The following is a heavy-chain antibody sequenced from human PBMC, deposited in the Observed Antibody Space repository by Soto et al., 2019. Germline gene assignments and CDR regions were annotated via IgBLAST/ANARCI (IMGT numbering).Heavy chain of an antibody. V-gene: IGHV4-4*02. CDR1: GGSIRSNNR. J-gene: IGHJ4*02. CDR3: ARGSSGPRYRSNGLTRYFDY. CDR2: IFHSGST. D-gene: IGHD6-19*01. Sequence: SETLSLTCAVSGGSIRSNNRWSWVRQPPGKGLEWIGEIFHSGSTNYNPSLKTRVTISVDTSKKQFSLKLNSVTAADTAVYYCARGSSGPRYRSNGLTRYFDYWGQGTLVT.